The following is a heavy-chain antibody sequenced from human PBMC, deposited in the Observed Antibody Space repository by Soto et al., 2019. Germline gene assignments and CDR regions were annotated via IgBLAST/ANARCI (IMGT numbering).Heavy chain of an antibody. CDR3: ATGVRGRITIFGVVINNFDY. Sequence: VKVSCKVSGYTLTELSMHWVRQAPGKGLEWMGGFDPEDGETIYAQKFQGRVTMTEDTSTDTAYMELSSLRSEDTAVYYCATGVRGRITIFGVVINNFDYWGQGTLVTVSS. V-gene: IGHV1-24*01. J-gene: IGHJ4*02. D-gene: IGHD3-3*01. CDR1: GYTLTELS. CDR2: FDPEDGET.